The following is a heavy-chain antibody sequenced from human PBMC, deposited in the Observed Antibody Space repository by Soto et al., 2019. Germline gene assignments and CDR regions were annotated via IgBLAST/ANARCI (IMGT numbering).Heavy chain of an antibody. CDR3: ARDRVEMATKNYYYCGMDV. D-gene: IGHD5-12*01. J-gene: IGHJ6*02. CDR1: GGTFSSYT. CDR2: IIPILGIA. V-gene: IGHV1-69*04. Sequence: ASVKVSCTASGGTFSSYTISWVRQAPGQGLEWMGRIIPILGIANYAQKFQGRVTITADKSTSTAYMELSSLRSEDTAVYYCARDRVEMATKNYYYCGMDVWGQGTTVTVSS.